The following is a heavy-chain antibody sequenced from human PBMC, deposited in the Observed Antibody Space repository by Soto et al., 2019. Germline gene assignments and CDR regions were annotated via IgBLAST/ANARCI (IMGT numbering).Heavy chain of an antibody. CDR3: ARAGRCCSGGSCYRYYGMDV. V-gene: IGHV1-69*13. Sequence: SVKVSCKASGGTFSSYAISWVRQAPGQGLEWMGGIIPIFGTANYAQKFQGRVTITADESTSTAYMELSSLRSEDTAAYYCARAGRCCSGGSCYRYYGMDVWGQGTTVTVSS. D-gene: IGHD2-15*01. CDR1: GGTFSSYA. CDR2: IIPIFGTA. J-gene: IGHJ6*02.